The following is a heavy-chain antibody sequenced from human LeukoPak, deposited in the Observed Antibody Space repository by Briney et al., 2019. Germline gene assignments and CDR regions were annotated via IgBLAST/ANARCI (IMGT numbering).Heavy chain of an antibody. J-gene: IGHJ4*02. V-gene: IGHV3-33*01. D-gene: IGHD5-18*01. Sequence: GGSLRLSCAASGFSFSSYGMHWVRQAPGKGLEWVAVIWYDGSKKYYADSVKGRFIISRDNPKNTLYLQMNSLRAEDTAVYYCARAIRGYSYVLDYWGQGTLVTVSS. CDR2: IWYDGSKK. CDR1: GFSFSSYG. CDR3: ARAIRGYSYVLDY.